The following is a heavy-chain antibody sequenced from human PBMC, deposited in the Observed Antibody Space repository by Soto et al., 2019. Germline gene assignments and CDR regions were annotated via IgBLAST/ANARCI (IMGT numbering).Heavy chain of an antibody. CDR2: IYPDDSDT. CDR1: GYSFSTYY. J-gene: IGHJ5*02. CDR3: VRVKDVLLWPNWFDP. Sequence: GESLKISCKASGYSFSTYYIGWVRQMPGKGLEWMGIIYPDDSDTKYSSSFQGQVTISADKSINTVYLQWSSLKASDTALYYCVRVKDVLLWPNWFDPWGQGTLVTVSS. V-gene: IGHV5-51*01. D-gene: IGHD3-10*01.